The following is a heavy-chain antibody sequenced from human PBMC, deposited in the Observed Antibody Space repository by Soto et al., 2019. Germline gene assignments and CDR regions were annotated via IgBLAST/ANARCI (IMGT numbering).Heavy chain of an antibody. V-gene: IGHV4-39*01. CDR1: GGSINSNNYY. CDR3: ASSRVVVTCITDY. J-gene: IGHJ4*02. Sequence: PSETLSLTCTVSGGSINSNNYYWSWMRQPPGKGLEWIGSIYYSGSTYYNPSLKSRVTISVDTSKNQFSLKLSSVTASATAVFYCASSRVVVTCITDYWGQGTLVTVSS. CDR2: IYYSGST. D-gene: IGHD2-21*02.